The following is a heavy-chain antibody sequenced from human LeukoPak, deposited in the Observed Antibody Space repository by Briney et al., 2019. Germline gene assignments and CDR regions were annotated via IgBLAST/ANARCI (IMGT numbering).Heavy chain of an antibody. CDR2: INQDTIKK. D-gene: IGHD1-1*01. Sequence: GGSLRLSCAGSGFTDSGLTFSSDWMSWVRQPPGKGLEWVANINQDTIKKYYLDSVKGRFTISRDHAKNSLYLQMNSLRAEDTAVYFCASSPNWNEVEYYFEHWGRGTLVIVAS. CDR1: GFTDSGLTFSSDW. J-gene: IGHJ4*02. V-gene: IGHV3-7*01. CDR3: ASSPNWNEVEYYFEH.